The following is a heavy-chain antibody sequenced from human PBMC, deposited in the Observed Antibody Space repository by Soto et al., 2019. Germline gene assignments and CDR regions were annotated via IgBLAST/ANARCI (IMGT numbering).Heavy chain of an antibody. CDR1: GGSISSSSYY. Sequence: PSETLSLTCTVSGGSISSSSYYWGWIRQPPGKGLEWIGSIYYSGSTYYNPSLKSRVTISVDTSKNQFSLKLSSVTAADTAVYYCARHYDFWSGYYYYYYGMDVWGKGTKVTVS. D-gene: IGHD3-3*01. CDR3: ARHYDFWSGYYYYYYGMDV. V-gene: IGHV4-39*01. J-gene: IGHJ6*04. CDR2: IYYSGST.